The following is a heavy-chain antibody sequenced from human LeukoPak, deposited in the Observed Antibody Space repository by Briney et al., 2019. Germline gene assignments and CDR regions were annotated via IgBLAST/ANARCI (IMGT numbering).Heavy chain of an antibody. Sequence: PGGSLRLSCAASGFTFSSYWMSWVRQAPGKGLEWVANIKQDGSEKYYVDSVKGRFTISRDNAKNSLYLQMNSLRAEDTAVYYCAIRYCSSTSCYVAFDIWGQGTMVTVSS. D-gene: IGHD2-2*01. CDR3: AIRYCSSTSCYVAFDI. CDR1: GFTFSSYW. J-gene: IGHJ3*02. CDR2: IKQDGSEK. V-gene: IGHV3-7*01.